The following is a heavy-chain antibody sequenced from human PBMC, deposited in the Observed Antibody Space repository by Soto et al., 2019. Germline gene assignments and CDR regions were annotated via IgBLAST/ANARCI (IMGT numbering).Heavy chain of an antibody. CDR1: GFTFSTYG. CDR3: SGEVESGY. Sequence: QVQLVESGGGVVQPGRSLRLSCAASGFTFSTYGMHWFRQAPGKGLEWVAVISRDGGTKYYADSVKGRFTISRDNSRNTLFLEMNSLRGDDMAVYYCSGEVESGYWGQGTLVTVSS. CDR2: ISRDGGTK. V-gene: IGHV3-30*03. D-gene: IGHD2-15*01. J-gene: IGHJ4*02.